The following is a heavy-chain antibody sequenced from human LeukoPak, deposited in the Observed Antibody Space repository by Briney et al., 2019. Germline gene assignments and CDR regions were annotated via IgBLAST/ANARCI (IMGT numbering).Heavy chain of an antibody. CDR3: AKDPSDGDAFDI. Sequence: GSLRLSCAASGFTFSSYAMSWVRQAPGKGLEWVSAIIGSGGSTYYADSVKGRFTISRDNSKNPLYLQMNSLRAEDTAVYYCAKDPSDGDAFDIWGPGTMVTVSS. CDR2: IIGSGGST. CDR1: GFTFSSYA. D-gene: IGHD5-24*01. J-gene: IGHJ3*02. V-gene: IGHV3-23*01.